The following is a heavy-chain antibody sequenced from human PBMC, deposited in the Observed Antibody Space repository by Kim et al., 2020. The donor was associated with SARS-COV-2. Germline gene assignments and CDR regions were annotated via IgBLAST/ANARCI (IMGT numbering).Heavy chain of an antibody. CDR2: INPNSGGT. CDR1: GYTFTGYY. J-gene: IGHJ4*02. D-gene: IGHD3-22*01. V-gene: IGHV1-2*02. Sequence: ASVKVSCKASGYTFTGYYMHWVRQAPGQGLEWMGWINPNSGGTNYAQKFQGRVTMTRDTSISTAYMELSRLRSDDTAVYYCARGYKTYYYDSSGYYWGYWGQGTLVTVSS. CDR3: ARGYKTYYYDSSGYYWGY.